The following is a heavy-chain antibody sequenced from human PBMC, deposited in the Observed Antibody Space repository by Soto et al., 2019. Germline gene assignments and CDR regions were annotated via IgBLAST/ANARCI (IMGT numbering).Heavy chain of an antibody. CDR1: GFTFSNCA. D-gene: IGHD2-2*01. V-gene: IGHV3-23*01. CDR2: INNSRDRT. CDR3: ANQYSTTWSVCDI. Sequence: GGSLRHSCASSGFTFSNCAMSWVRQAPGKGPEWVSEINNSRDRTYSADSVKGRFTISRDNSKNTLYLQMNNLRAEDTAVYYCANQYSTTWSVCDIWGQGTLGTVSS. J-gene: IGHJ4*02.